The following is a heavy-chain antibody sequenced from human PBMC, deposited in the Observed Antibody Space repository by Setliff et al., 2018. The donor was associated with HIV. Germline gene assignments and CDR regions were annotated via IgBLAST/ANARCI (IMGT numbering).Heavy chain of an antibody. CDR3: ASSQQQLNPPDS. D-gene: IGHD6-13*01. V-gene: IGHV4-39*07. J-gene: IGHJ5*01. Sequence: SETLSLTCNVSGGSIRSNRDHWGWIRQTPGKGLEWIGSISYSGNTYYHPSLQSRVTISLDMSKDQFSLKLSSVTAADTAVYYCASSQQQLNPPDSWGQGTLVTVSS. CDR2: ISYSGNT. CDR1: GGSIRSNRDH.